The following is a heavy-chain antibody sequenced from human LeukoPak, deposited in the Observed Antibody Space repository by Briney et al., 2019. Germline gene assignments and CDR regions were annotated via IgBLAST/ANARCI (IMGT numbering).Heavy chain of an antibody. D-gene: IGHD3/OR15-3a*01. J-gene: IGHJ4*02. Sequence: GGSLRLSCSASGFNFSNHAMHWVRHVPGKGLEYVSHISTDGDRTSHPDSVKGRFTISRDNSKNILYLQMRSLKAEDTALYYCVTHIGVFYWTYGWGQGTQVTVS. CDR2: ISTDGDRT. CDR1: GFNFSNHA. CDR3: VTHIGVFYWTYG. V-gene: IGHV3-64D*09.